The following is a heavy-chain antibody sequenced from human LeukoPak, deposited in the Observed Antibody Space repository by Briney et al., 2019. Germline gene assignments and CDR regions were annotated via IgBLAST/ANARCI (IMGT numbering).Heavy chain of an antibody. CDR1: GGSISSGDYY. CDR3: AREHSGHWFDP. J-gene: IGHJ5*02. V-gene: IGHV4-31*11. CDR2: INYSGSA. Sequence: SETLSPTCAVSGGSISSGDYYWSWIRQHPGKGLEWIGYINYSGSAFYNPSLKSRVTISVDTSKNQFSLKLNSVSAADTAVYYCAREHSGHWFDPWGQGTLVTVSS. D-gene: IGHD3-3*02.